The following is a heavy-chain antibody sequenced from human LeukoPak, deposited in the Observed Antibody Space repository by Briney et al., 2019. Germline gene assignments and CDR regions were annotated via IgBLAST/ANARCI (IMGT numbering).Heavy chain of an antibody. J-gene: IGHJ3*02. V-gene: IGHV1-46*01. CDR3: ARVMAVADAFDI. CDR2: INPSGGST. CDR1: GYTFTNYY. D-gene: IGHD6-19*01. Sequence: ASVKVSCKASGYTFTNYYIHWVRQAPGQGLECMGIINPSGGSTSYAQKLQGRVTMTTDTSTSTAYMEPRSLRSDDTAVYYCARVMAVADAFDIWGQGTMVTVSS.